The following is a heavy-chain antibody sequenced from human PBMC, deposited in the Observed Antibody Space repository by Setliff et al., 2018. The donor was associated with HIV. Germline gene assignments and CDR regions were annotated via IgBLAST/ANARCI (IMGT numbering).Heavy chain of an antibody. J-gene: IGHJ3*02. CDR1: GGSITSGGFY. V-gene: IGHV4-31*03. CDR3: ARGDAMTSLGAFDI. CDR2: IYYSGGT. D-gene: IGHD2-2*01. Sequence: PSETLSLTCTDSGGSITSGGFYWSWIRQYPQKGLGWIGYIYYSGGTYYNPSLKSRVTMSVDTSKNQFSLKLSSVTAADTAVYYCARGDAMTSLGAFDIWGQGTMVTVS.